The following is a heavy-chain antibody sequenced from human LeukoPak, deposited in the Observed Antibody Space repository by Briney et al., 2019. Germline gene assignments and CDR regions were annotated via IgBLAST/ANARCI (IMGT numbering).Heavy chain of an antibody. CDR3: ATLSGNSWEYYFDY. CDR2: INPNSGGT. J-gene: IGHJ4*02. CDR1: GYTFTGYY. Sequence: ASVKVSCKASGYTFTGYYMHWVRQAPGQGLEWMGWINPNSGGTNYAQRFQGRVTMTRDTSISTAYMEPSRLRSDDTAVYYCATLSGNSWEYYFDYWGQGTLVTVSS. D-gene: IGHD1-26*01. V-gene: IGHV1-2*02.